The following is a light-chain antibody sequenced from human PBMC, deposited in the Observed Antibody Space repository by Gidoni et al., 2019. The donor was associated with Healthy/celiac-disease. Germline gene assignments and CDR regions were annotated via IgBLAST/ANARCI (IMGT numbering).Light chain of an antibody. V-gene: IGKV3-20*01. CDR1: QSVSSSY. Sequence: DIVLTQSPGTLSLSPGERATLSCRASQSVSSSYLAWYQQKPGQAPRLLIYGASGRATGIPERFSGSGSGTDFTLTISRLEPEDFAVYYCQQSGSSPYTFGQGTKLEIK. CDR2: GAS. CDR3: QQSGSSPYT. J-gene: IGKJ2*01.